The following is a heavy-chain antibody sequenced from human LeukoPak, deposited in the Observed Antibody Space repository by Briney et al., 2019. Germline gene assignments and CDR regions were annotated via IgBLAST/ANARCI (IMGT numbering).Heavy chain of an antibody. CDR2: ISYDGSNK. V-gene: IGHV3-30*18. J-gene: IGHJ6*04. D-gene: IGHD3-10*01. Sequence: EWVAVISYDGSNKYYADSVKGRFTISRDNSKNTLYLQMNSLRAEDTAMYYCAKDIISYYYGSGTAYYYYGMDVWGKGTTVTVSS. CDR3: AKDIISYYYGSGTAYYYYGMDV.